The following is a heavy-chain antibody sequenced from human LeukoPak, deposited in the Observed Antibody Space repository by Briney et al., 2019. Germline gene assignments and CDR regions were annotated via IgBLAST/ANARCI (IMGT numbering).Heavy chain of an antibody. J-gene: IGHJ4*02. CDR2: ISSSGSTI. Sequence: GSLRLSCAASGFTFSDYYMSWIRQAPGKGLEWVSYISSSGSTIYYADSVKGRFTISRDNAKNSLYLQMNSLRAEDTAVYYCARERVATTSFDYWGQGTLVTVSS. D-gene: IGHD4-11*01. CDR3: ARERVATTSFDY. CDR1: GFTFSDYY. V-gene: IGHV3-11*01.